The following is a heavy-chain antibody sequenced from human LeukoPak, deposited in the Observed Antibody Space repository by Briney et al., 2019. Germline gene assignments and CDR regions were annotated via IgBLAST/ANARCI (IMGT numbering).Heavy chain of an antibody. CDR2: IYYSGST. CDR1: GGSISSGDYY. Sequence: TSQTLSLTYTVSGGSISSGDYYWSWIRQPPGKGLEWIGYIYYSGSTYYNPSLKSRVTISVDTSKNQFSLKLSSVTAADTAVYYCALGGLWFGELYWFDPWGQGTLVTVSS. CDR3: ALGGLWFGELYWFDP. D-gene: IGHD3-10*01. V-gene: IGHV4-30-4*01. J-gene: IGHJ5*02.